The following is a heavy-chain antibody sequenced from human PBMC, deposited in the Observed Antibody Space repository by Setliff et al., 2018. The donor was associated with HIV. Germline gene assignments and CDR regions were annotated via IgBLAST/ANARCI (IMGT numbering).Heavy chain of an antibody. CDR2: IKQDGSDM. CDR1: GLPFYNYW. V-gene: IGHV3-7*03. Sequence: GGSLRLSCVASGLPFYNYWMTWLRRAPGRGLEWVANIKQDGSDMHYIESVKGRFTISRDNSKNTVYLQMNSLRAEDTAEYYCAKELAASGLGYFDSWGRGILVTVSS. CDR3: AKELAASGLGYFDS. D-gene: IGHD3-22*01. J-gene: IGHJ4*02.